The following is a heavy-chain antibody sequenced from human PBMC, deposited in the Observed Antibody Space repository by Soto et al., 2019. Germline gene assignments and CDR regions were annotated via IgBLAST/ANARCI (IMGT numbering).Heavy chain of an antibody. CDR1: GGTFSSYA. V-gene: IGHV1-69*13. CDR2: IIPIFGTA. Sequence: SVKVSCKASGGTFSSYAISWVRQAPGQGLEWMGGIIPIFGTANYAQKFQGRVTITADESTSTAYMELSSLRSEDTAVYYCARGADSSSWYYYGMDVWGQGTTVTVSS. CDR3: ARGADSSSWYYYGMDV. D-gene: IGHD6-13*01. J-gene: IGHJ6*02.